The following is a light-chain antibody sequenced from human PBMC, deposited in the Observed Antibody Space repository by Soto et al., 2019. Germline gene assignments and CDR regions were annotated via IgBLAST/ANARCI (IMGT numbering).Light chain of an antibody. Sequence: QSVLTQPPSASGTPGRRVTISCSGSSSNIGSNNVNWYQQLPGTAPKLLIYTNNQRPSGVPDRLSGSKSGTSASLAISGLQSEDEANYYCAAWDDSLNGWVFGGGTKVTVL. CDR2: TNN. CDR1: SSNIGSNN. V-gene: IGLV1-44*01. CDR3: AAWDDSLNGWV. J-gene: IGLJ3*02.